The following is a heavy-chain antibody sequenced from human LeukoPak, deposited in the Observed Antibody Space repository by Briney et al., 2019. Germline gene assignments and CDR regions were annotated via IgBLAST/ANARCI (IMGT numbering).Heavy chain of an antibody. CDR3: ARRTRSFSYTYGDAYYYYMDV. J-gene: IGHJ6*03. CDR1: GGSGSSDS. Sequence: SEALSLTCTVSGGSGSSDSWSWIRQPPGQGLEWIGYISYSGSTSYNPSLKSRVTISVDPSKSQLSLTLRSVTAADTAVYYCARRTRSFSYTYGDAYYYYMDVWGKGTTVIGS. CDR2: ISYSGST. D-gene: IGHD5-18*01. V-gene: IGHV4-59*02.